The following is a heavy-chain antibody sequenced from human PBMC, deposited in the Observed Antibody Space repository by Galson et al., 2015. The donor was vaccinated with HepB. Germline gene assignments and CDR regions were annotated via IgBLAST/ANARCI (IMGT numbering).Heavy chain of an antibody. CDR1: GGSITSNDW. J-gene: IGHJ5*02. Sequence: CAVSGGSITSNDWWTWVRQSPGKGLEWIGEIYHSGSTNYNPSLKSRVTISVDKSNNQFSLNLSSVTAADTAVYYCARDPSEYGVNWFDPWGQGTLVTVSS. CDR2: IYHSGST. V-gene: IGHV4-4*02. CDR3: ARDPSEYGVNWFDP. D-gene: IGHD4-17*01.